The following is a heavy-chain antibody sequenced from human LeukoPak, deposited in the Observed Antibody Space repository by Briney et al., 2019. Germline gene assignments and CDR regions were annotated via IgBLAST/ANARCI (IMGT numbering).Heavy chain of an antibody. CDR2: MNPNSSNT. CDR3: ARGLGYCSGGSCSHLDY. J-gene: IGHJ4*02. Sequence: ASVKVSCKASGYTFTSYDINWVRQATGQGLGWMGWMNPNSSNTGYAQKFQGRVTMTRNTSISTAYMELSSLRSDDTAVYYCARGLGYCSGGSCSHLDYWGQGTLVTVSS. V-gene: IGHV1-8*01. CDR1: GYTFTSYD. D-gene: IGHD2-15*01.